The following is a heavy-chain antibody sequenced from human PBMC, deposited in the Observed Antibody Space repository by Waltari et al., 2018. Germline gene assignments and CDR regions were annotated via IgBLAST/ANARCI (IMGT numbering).Heavy chain of an antibody. CDR3: ARELGGTAFDS. J-gene: IGHJ4*02. CDR2: IHPKDNT. D-gene: IGHD6-19*01. CDR1: EYTFSTYL. Sequence: QVQLVQSGAEVKEPGASVKISCKTSEYTFSTYLMHWVRQAPGQGFEWMGEIHPKDNTDYAQQFQGRVTVTRDTSTTTVFVHLSGLRSDDTAVYYCARELGGTAFDSWGQGTLITVSS. V-gene: IGHV1-46*01.